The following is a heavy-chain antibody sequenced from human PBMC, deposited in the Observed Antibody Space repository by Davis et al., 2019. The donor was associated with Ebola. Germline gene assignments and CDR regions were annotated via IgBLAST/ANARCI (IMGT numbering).Heavy chain of an antibody. J-gene: IGHJ5*02. D-gene: IGHD6-13*01. CDR1: GGSISSYY. CDR3: ARLRQYSSSWYGYYWFDP. Sequence: SETLSLTCTVPGGSISSYYWSWIRQPPGKGLEWIGYIYYSGSTNYNPSLKSRVTISVDTSKNQFSLKLSSVTAADTAVYYCARLRQYSSSWYGYYWFDPWGQGTLVTVSS. CDR2: IYYSGST. V-gene: IGHV4-59*08.